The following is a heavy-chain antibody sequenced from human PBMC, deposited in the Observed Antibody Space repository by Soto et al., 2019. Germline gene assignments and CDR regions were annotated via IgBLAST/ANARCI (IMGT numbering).Heavy chain of an antibody. J-gene: IGHJ4*02. CDR1: GYTFTSYG. CDR3: ARDYSGYDGPSWDDY. Sequence: ASVKVSCKASGYTFTSYGISWVRQAPGQGLEWMGWISAYNGNTNYAQKLQGRVTMTTDTSTSTAYMELRSLRSDDTAVYYCARDYSGYDGPSWDDYWGQGTLVTVSS. D-gene: IGHD5-12*01. V-gene: IGHV1-18*01. CDR2: ISAYNGNT.